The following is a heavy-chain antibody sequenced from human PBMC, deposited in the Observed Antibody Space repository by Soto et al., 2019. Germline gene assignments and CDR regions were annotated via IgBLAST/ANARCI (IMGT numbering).Heavy chain of an antibody. V-gene: IGHV3-64*01. D-gene: IGHD2-15*01. CDR2: ISSNGGST. J-gene: IGHJ4*02. CDR1: GFTFSSYA. Sequence: GGSLRLSCAASGFTFSSYAMHWVRQAPGKGLEYVSAISSNGGSTYYANSVKGRFTISRDNSKNTLYLQMGSLRAEDMAVYYCARDSPVCSGGSCYSDYWGQGTLVTVSS. CDR3: ARDSPVCSGGSCYSDY.